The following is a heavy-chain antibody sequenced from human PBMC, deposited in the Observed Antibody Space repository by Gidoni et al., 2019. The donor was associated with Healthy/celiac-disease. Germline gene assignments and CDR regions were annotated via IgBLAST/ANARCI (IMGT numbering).Heavy chain of an antibody. Sequence: QVQLVESGGGVVQPGRSLRLSCAASGFTFSSYGMHWVRQAPGKGLEWVAVIWYDGSNKYYADSVKGRFTIARDNSKNTLYLQKNSLRAEDTAVYYCARVGIAVAGGVIDYWGQGTLVTVSS. CDR1: GFTFSSYG. D-gene: IGHD6-19*01. CDR2: IWYDGSNK. CDR3: ARVGIAVAGGVIDY. J-gene: IGHJ4*02. V-gene: IGHV3-33*01.